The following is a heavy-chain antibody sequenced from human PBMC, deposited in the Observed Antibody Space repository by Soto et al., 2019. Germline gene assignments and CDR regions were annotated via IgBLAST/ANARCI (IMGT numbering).Heavy chain of an antibody. CDR2: IYPGDSDT. J-gene: IGHJ4*02. Sequence: GESLKISCKGSGYSFTSYWIGWVRQMPGKGLEWMGIIYPGDSDTRYSPSFQGQVTISADKSISTAYLQWSSLKASDTAMYYCARLQYSSSWYYRGGFDYWGQGTLVTVSS. D-gene: IGHD6-13*01. CDR3: ARLQYSSSWYYRGGFDY. V-gene: IGHV5-51*01. CDR1: GYSFTSYW.